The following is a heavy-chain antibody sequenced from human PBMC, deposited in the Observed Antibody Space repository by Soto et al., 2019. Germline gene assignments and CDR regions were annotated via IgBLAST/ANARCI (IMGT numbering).Heavy chain of an antibody. J-gene: IGHJ5*02. CDR1: GGSISSSSYF. Sequence: QLQLQESGPGLVKPSETLSLTCSVSGGSISSSSYFWGWIRQPPGKGLEWIGSIYYSGSTYYNPSPKSRFTVSVDTSKNQSSLKLSSVTAADTAVYYCARHPSDFWFDPWGQGTLVTVSS. CDR3: ARHPSDFWFDP. V-gene: IGHV4-39*01. D-gene: IGHD2-21*02. CDR2: IYYSGST.